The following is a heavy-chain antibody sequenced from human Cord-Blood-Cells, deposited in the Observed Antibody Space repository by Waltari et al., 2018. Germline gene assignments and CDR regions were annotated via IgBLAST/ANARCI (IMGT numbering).Heavy chain of an antibody. J-gene: IGHJ5*02. D-gene: IGHD1-26*01. CDR1: GGSISSYY. Sequence: QVQLQESGPGLVKPSETLSLTCTVSGGSISSYYWSWIRQPPGKGLEWIGYIYYSRSTNYNPSLKSRVTISVDTSKNQFSLKLSSVTAADTAVYYCASGGWENWFDPWGQGTLVTVSS. CDR3: ASGGWENWFDP. CDR2: IYYSRST. V-gene: IGHV4-59*01.